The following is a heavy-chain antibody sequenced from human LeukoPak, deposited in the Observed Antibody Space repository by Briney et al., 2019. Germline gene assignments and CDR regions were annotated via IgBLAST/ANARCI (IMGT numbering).Heavy chain of an antibody. D-gene: IGHD3-22*01. CDR3: ARDSHDSSGYYYFDY. Sequence: ASVKVSCKASGGTFSSYTISWVRQAPGQGLEWMGRIIPILGIANYAQKFQGRVTITADKSTSTAYMELSSLRSEDTAVYHCARDSHDSSGYYYFDYWGQGTLVTVSS. CDR1: GGTFSSYT. CDR2: IIPILGIA. J-gene: IGHJ4*02. V-gene: IGHV1-69*04.